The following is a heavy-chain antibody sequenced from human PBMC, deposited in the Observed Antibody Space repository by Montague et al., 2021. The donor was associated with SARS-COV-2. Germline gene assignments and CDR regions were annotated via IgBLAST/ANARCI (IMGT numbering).Heavy chain of an antibody. CDR2: IFYSGST. CDR3: ARGATRSFDH. V-gene: IGHV4-59*01. J-gene: IGHJ4*02. Sequence: SETLSLTCSVSGGSLTYFYWSWIRQTPGKGLEWIGYIFYSGSTKYNPSLQSRVTFSVDTSRNQFSLNLDSVTAADTGVYYCARGATRSFDHWGQGVLVTVSS. CDR1: GGSLTYFY. D-gene: IGHD1-1*01.